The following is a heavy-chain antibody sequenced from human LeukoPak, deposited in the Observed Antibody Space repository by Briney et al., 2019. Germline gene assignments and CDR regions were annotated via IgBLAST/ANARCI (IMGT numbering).Heavy chain of an antibody. CDR1: TDSTTSNW. CDR3: AREIVGAPTPGAY. CDR2: VHKSGST. D-gene: IGHD1-26*01. Sequence: PSETLSLTCAVSTDSTTSNWWSWVRQPPGKGLEWIGEVHKSGSTNYYPSLQSRVTISIDKSKNPIALELTSVTAADTAVYYCAREIVGAPTPGAYWGQGILVTVSS. V-gene: IGHV4-4*02. J-gene: IGHJ4*02.